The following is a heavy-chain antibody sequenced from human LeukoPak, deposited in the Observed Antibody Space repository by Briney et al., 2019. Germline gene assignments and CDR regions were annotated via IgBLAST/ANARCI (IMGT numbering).Heavy chain of an antibody. Sequence: GGSLRLSCAVSGFTLSSYAMSWVRQAPGKGLEWVSAISGSGGSTYYADSVKGRFTISRDNSKNTLYLQMNSLKAEDTAVYYCAKGDDVFDIWGQGTMVTVSS. J-gene: IGHJ3*02. V-gene: IGHV3-23*01. CDR2: ISGSGGST. CDR1: GFTLSSYA. CDR3: AKGDDVFDI.